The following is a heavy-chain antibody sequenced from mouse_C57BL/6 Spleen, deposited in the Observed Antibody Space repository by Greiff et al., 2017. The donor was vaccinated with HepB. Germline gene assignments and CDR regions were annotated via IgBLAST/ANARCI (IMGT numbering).Heavy chain of an antibody. Sequence: QVQLQQSGAELARPGASVKLSCKASGYTFTSYGISWVKQRTGQGLEWIGEIYPRSGNTYYNEKFKGKATLTADKSSSTADMELRSLTSEDSAVYFCARVLDGYYALDYWGQGTTLTVSS. CDR2: IYPRSGNT. CDR1: GYTFTSYG. CDR3: ARVLDGYYALDY. D-gene: IGHD2-3*01. J-gene: IGHJ2*01. V-gene: IGHV1-81*01.